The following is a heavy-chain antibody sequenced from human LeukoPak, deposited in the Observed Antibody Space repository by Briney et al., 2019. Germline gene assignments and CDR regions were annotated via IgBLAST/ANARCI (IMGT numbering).Heavy chain of an antibody. J-gene: IGHJ5*02. V-gene: IGHV1-8*01. D-gene: IGHD3-3*01. CDR1: GYTFTSYD. Sequence: GSSVNVSCKASGYTFTSYDINWVRQAPGQGLEWMGWMNPNSANTGYAQKFQGRVTMTRNTSISTAYMELSSLRSEDTAVYYCARVRGDYDFWSGSNWFDPWGQGTLVTVSS. CDR3: ARVRGDYDFWSGSNWFDP. CDR2: MNPNSANT.